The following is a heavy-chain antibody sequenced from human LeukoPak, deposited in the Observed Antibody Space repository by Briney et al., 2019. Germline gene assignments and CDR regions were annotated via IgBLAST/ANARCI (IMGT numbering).Heavy chain of an antibody. CDR1: GYSISSGYY. CDR3: ARVFSYPLRAPFDP. CDR2: IYHSGST. V-gene: IGHV4-38-2*02. Sequence: SETLSLTCTVSGYSISSGYYWGWIRQPPGQGLEWIGSIYHSGSTYYNPSLKSRVTISVDTSKNQFSLKMSSVTAADTAVYYCARVFSYPLRAPFDPWGQGTLVTVSS. D-gene: IGHD3-3*01. J-gene: IGHJ5*02.